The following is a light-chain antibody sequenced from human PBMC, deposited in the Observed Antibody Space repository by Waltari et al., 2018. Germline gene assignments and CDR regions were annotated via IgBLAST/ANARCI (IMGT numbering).Light chain of an antibody. V-gene: IGKV1-39*01. J-gene: IGKJ1*01. CDR1: QKISSY. Sequence: DIQMTQSPSSLSASVEDRVTITCRASQKISSYLNWYQQKPGTAPRPLIYDASRLQSGVPSRFSGSGSGTDFTLTISSLQPEDFGTYYCQQTYTTPRTFGQGTKVETK. CDR2: DAS. CDR3: QQTYTTPRT.